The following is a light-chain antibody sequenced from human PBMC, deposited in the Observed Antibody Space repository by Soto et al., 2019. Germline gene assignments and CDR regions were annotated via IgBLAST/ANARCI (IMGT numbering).Light chain of an antibody. Sequence: EVLLTQRPVTLSLSRWXLAXLSGRASQSFRGLLAWYQQKPGQAPRLLIYDAYNRATGIPPRFSGSGSGTDFTLTISSLEPEDSAVYYCQQRHMWPITFGQGTKVDIK. CDR3: QQRHMWPIT. J-gene: IGKJ1*01. CDR1: QSFRGL. CDR2: DAY. V-gene: IGKV3-11*01.